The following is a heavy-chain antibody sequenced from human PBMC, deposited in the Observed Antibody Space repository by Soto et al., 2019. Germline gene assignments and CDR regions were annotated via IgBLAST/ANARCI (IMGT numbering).Heavy chain of an antibody. CDR2: ISYDGSNK. V-gene: IGHV3-30*18. Sequence: QVQLVESGGGVVQPGRSLRLSCAASGFTFSSYGMHWVRQAPGKGLEWVAVISYDGSNKYNADSVKGRFTISRDNSKNTVYLQMNSLRAEDTAVYYCAKEVWSGPMDVWGQGTTVTVSS. CDR3: AKEVWSGPMDV. J-gene: IGHJ6*02. CDR1: GFTFSSYG. D-gene: IGHD3-3*01.